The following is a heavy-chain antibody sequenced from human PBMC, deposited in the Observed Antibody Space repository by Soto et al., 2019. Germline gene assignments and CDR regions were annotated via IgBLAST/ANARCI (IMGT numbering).Heavy chain of an antibody. Sequence: QVQLQESGPGLLRPSETLSLTCAVPRGSVSSDLFYWSWIRQPPGKGLEWIGYIYNSRSTNYNTSLKSRVTMSLDTPNTQFFLKLTSVTAADTAVYYCAREKRAGNWFDSWGQGTLVTVSS. CDR3: AREKRAGNWFDS. D-gene: IGHD3-10*01. CDR1: RGSVSSDLFY. V-gene: IGHV4-61*01. CDR2: IYNSRST. J-gene: IGHJ5*01.